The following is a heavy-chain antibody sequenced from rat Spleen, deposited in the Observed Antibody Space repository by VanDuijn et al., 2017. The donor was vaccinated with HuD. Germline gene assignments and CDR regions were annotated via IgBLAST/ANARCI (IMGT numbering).Heavy chain of an antibody. CDR3: AKDKGEYNNLFDY. CDR1: GFTFSDYN. Sequence: EVQLAESDGGLVQPGRSLKLSCAASGFTFSDYNMAWVRQAPKKGLEWVASISYDGSATYYRDSVKGRFTLSRDNAKSTLYLQMNNLRSEDTATYYCAKDKGEYNNLFDYWGQGVMVTVTS. CDR2: ISYDGSAT. V-gene: IGHV5-7*01. D-gene: IGHD1-10*01. J-gene: IGHJ2*01.